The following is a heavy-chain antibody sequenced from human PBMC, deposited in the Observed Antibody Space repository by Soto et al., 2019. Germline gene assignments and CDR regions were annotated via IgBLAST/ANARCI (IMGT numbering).Heavy chain of an antibody. V-gene: IGHV5-10-1*01. D-gene: IGHD2-21*02. CDR1: GYSFTSYW. CDR2: IDPSDSYT. CDR3: ARHRYCSSTSCPRSPTYCGGDCYLVFDY. Sequence: GESLKISCKGSGYSFTSYWISWVRQMPGKGLEWMGRIDPSDSYTNYSPSFQGHVTISADKSISTAYLQWSNLKASDTAMYYCARHRYCSSTSCPRSPTYCGGDCYLVFDYWGQGTLVTVSS. J-gene: IGHJ4*02.